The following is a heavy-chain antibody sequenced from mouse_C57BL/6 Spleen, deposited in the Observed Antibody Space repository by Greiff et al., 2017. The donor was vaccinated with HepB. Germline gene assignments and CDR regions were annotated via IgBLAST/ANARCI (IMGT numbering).Heavy chain of an antibody. V-gene: IGHV1-54*01. CDR2: INPGSGGT. J-gene: IGHJ4*01. CDR3: ARAGSSYYYAMDY. D-gene: IGHD1-1*01. CDR1: GYAFTNYL. Sequence: VQLQQSGAELVRPGTSVKVSCKASGYAFTNYLIEWVKQRPGQGLEWIGVINPGSGGTNYNEKFKGKATLTADTSSSTAYMQLISLTSEDSAVYFCARAGSSYYYAMDYWGQGTSVTVSS.